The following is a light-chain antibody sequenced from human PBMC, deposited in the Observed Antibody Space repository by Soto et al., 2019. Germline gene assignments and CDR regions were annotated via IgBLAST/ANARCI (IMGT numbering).Light chain of an antibody. V-gene: IGKV2-28*01. CDR2: LGS. CDR3: MQALQTPRT. CDR1: QSLLHGNGYNY. Sequence: DIVMTQSPLSLPVTPGEPASISCRSSQSLLHGNGYNYLDWYLQKPGQSPQLLIYLGSSRASGVPDRFSGGGSGTDFTLKISRVEAEDVGVYYCMQALQTPRTFRQGPSWRSN. J-gene: IGKJ2*02.